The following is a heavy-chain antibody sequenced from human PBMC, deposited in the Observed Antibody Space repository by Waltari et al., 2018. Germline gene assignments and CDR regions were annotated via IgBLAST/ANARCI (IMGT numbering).Heavy chain of an antibody. V-gene: IGHV4-59*01. CDR3: ARGGYYSYYFDY. D-gene: IGHD3-22*01. CDR2: IYYSGST. Sequence: QVQLQESGPGLVKPSETLSLTCTVSGGSISSYYWNWIRQPPGKGLEWIGYIYYSGSTNYNPTLKSRVTISVDTSKNQFSLKLSSVTAADTAVYYCARGGYYSYYFDYWGQGTLVTVSS. CDR1: GGSISSYY. J-gene: IGHJ4*02.